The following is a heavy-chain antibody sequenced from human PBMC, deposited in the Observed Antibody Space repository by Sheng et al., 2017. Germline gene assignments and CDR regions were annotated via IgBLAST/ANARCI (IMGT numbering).Heavy chain of an antibody. CDR3: AREGDGYFIREGAFDI. V-gene: IGHV1-69*10. D-gene: IGHD5-12*01. CDR1: GGTFSSYA. CDR2: IIPILGIA. Sequence: QVQLVQSGAEVKKPGSSVKVSCKASGGTFSSYAISWVRQAPGQGLEWMGGIIPILGIANYAQKFQGRVTITADKSTSTAYMELSSLRSEDTAVYYCAREGDGYFIREGAFDIWGQGTMVTVSS. J-gene: IGHJ3*02.